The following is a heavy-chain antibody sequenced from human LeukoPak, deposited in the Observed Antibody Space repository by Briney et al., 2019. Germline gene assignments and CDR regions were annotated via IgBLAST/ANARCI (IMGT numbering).Heavy chain of an antibody. CDR2: INSDGSST. CDR1: GFTFSSYW. D-gene: IGHD3-22*01. Sequence: GGSLRLSCAASGFTFSSYWMHWVRQAPGKGLVWVSRINSDGSSTSYADSVKGRFTISRDNAKNTLYLQMNSLRAEDTAVYYCARVSIARRYYYDSSGYYFDYWGQGTLVTVSS. CDR3: ARVSIARRYYYDSSGYYFDY. V-gene: IGHV3-74*01. J-gene: IGHJ4*02.